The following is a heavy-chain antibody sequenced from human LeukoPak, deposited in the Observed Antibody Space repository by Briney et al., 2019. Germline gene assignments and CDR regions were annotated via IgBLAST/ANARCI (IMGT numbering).Heavy chain of an antibody. J-gene: IGHJ4*02. CDR1: GGSFSGYY. CDR2: INHSGST. Sequence: NSSETLSLTCAVYGGSFSGYYWSWIRQPPGKGLEWIGEINHSGSTNYNPSLKSRVTISVDTSKNQFSLKLSSVTAADTAVYYCARDRGYCTNGVCYPLPYFDYWGQGTLVTVSS. D-gene: IGHD2-8*01. V-gene: IGHV4-34*01. CDR3: ARDRGYCTNGVCYPLPYFDY.